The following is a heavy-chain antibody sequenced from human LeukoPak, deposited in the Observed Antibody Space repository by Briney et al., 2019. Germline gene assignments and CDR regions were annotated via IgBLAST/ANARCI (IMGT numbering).Heavy chain of an antibody. V-gene: IGHV1-69*04. CDR2: IIPILGIA. J-gene: IGHJ4*02. CDR3: ASKGVRGSYDSDY. CDR1: GGTFSSYA. D-gene: IGHD1-26*01. Sequence: ASVKVSCKASGGTFSSYAISWVRQAPGQGLEWMGRIIPILGIANYAQKFQGRVTITADKSTSTAYMELSSLRSEDTAVCCCASKGVRGSYDSDYWGQGTLVTVSS.